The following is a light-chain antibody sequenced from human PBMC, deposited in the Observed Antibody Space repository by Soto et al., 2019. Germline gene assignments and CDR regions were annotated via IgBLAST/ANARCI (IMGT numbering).Light chain of an antibody. J-gene: IGKJ5*01. CDR1: QGISSN. Sequence: DIQLTQSPSFLSASVGDRVTITCRASQGISSNLAWYQQKPGKAPKLLIYAASTLQSGVPSRFNGSGSGTECALTIICLQPEDVATYYCQQFSSYPFTFGQGTRLEIK. CDR2: AAS. V-gene: IGKV1-9*01. CDR3: QQFSSYPFT.